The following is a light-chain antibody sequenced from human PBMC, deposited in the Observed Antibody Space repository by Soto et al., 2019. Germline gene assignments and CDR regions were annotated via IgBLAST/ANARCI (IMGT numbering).Light chain of an antibody. CDR2: GNS. Sequence: QAVVTQPPSVSGAPGQRVTISCTGSSSNIGAGYDLHWYQQLPGTAPKLLIYGNSNRPSGVPDRFSGSKSGTSASLAITGLQAEDEADYYCQSYDSSLSGSVVFGGGTKLTVL. CDR1: SSNIGAGYD. CDR3: QSYDSSLSGSVV. J-gene: IGLJ2*01. V-gene: IGLV1-40*01.